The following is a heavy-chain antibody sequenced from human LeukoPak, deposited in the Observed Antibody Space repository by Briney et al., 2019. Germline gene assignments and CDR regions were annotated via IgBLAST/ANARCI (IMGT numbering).Heavy chain of an antibody. J-gene: IGHJ3*02. CDR1: GFTVSSNY. Sequence: PGGSLRLSCAASGFTVSSNYMSWVRQAPGKRLEWVSAIYSGGSTYYADSVKGRFTISRDNSKNTLYLQMNSLRAEDTAVYYCARGLAAAGDAFDIWGQGTMVTVSS. D-gene: IGHD6-13*01. CDR2: IYSGGST. CDR3: ARGLAAAGDAFDI. V-gene: IGHV3-53*01.